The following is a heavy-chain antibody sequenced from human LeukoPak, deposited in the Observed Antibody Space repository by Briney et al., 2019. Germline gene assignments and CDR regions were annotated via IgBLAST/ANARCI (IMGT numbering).Heavy chain of an antibody. CDR2: MSGSGGST. CDR1: GFTFSIYA. D-gene: IGHD2-15*01. Sequence: GGSLTLSCAASGFTFSIYAMSWVRQPPGKGLEWVSGMSGSGGSTYYADSVTGRFTISRDNSKNTLYLQMSSLRADDAALYYCAKSPPRCSGGSCYGYWGQGTLVTVSS. CDR3: AKSPPRCSGGSCYGY. J-gene: IGHJ4*02. V-gene: IGHV3-23*01.